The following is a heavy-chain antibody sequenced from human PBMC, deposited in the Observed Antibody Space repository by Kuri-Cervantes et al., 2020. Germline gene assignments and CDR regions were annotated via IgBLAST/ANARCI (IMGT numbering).Heavy chain of an antibody. D-gene: IGHD3-10*01. CDR2: IIPIFGTA. V-gene: IGHV1-69*05. CDR1: GYTFTSYA. J-gene: IGHJ5*02. Sequence: SVKVSCKASGYTFTSYAMNWVRQAPGQGLEWMGGIIPIFGTANYAQKFQGRVTTTRDTSASTAYMELSSLRSEDTAVYYCARVRGVYNWFDPWGQGTLVTVSS. CDR3: ARVRGVYNWFDP.